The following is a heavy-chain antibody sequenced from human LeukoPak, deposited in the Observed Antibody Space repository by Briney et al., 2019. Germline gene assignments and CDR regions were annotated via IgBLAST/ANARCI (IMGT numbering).Heavy chain of an antibody. J-gene: IGHJ1*01. D-gene: IGHD3-22*01. CDR2: INHSGST. CDR1: GGSFSGYY. CDR3: ARGDFYYDSSGYYSEYFQH. V-gene: IGHV4-34*01. Sequence: SETLSLTCAVYGGSFSGYYWSWIRQPPGKGLEWIGEINHSGSTNYNPSLKSRVTISVDTSKNQFSLKLSSVTAADTAVYYCARGDFYYDSSGYYSEYFQHWGQGTLVTVSS.